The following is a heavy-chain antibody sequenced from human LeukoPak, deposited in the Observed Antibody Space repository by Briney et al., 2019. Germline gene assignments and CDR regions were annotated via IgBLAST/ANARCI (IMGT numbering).Heavy chain of an antibody. Sequence: GGSLRLSCAASGFTFSSHWMHRVRQAPEKGLVGVAHINADGSGTYYAASVKGRFTISRDNAKNTLYLQMHSLTAEDTAVYYCVRGALRDCSYASCTRGNWFDPWGQGTLVTVSS. CDR2: INADGSGT. CDR3: VRGALRDCSYASCTRGNWFDP. D-gene: IGHD2-2*01. V-gene: IGHV3-74*01. J-gene: IGHJ5*02. CDR1: GFTFSSHW.